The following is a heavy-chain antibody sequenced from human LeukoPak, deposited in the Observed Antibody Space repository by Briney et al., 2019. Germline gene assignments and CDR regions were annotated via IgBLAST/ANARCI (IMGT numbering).Heavy chain of an antibody. CDR2: ISSSSSYI. J-gene: IGHJ4*02. CDR1: GFTFSSYS. V-gene: IGHV3-21*01. Sequence: GGSLRLSCAASGFTFSSYSMNWVRQAPGKGLEWVSSISSSSSYIYYADSVKGRFTISRVNAKNSLYLQMNSLRAEDTAVYYCARVWGYGNWYFDYWGQGTLVTVSS. D-gene: IGHD3-16*01. CDR3: ARVWGYGNWYFDY.